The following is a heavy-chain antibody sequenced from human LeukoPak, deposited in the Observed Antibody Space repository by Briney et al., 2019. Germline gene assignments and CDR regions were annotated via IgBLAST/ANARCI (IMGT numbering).Heavy chain of an antibody. D-gene: IGHD2-2*03. CDR1: GFTFSSYG. CDR2: ISYDGSNK. CDR3: AKDMDIVVVPAAPYFDY. J-gene: IGHJ4*02. Sequence: PGGSLRLSCAASGFTFSSYGMHWVRQAPGKGLEWMAVISYDGSNKYYADSVKGRFTISRDNSKNTLYLQMNSLRAEDTAVYYCAKDMDIVVVPAAPYFDYWGQGTLVTVSS. V-gene: IGHV3-30*18.